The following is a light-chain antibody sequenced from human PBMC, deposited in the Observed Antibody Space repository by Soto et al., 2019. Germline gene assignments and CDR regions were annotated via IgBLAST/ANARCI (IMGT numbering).Light chain of an antibody. J-gene: IGKJ1*01. CDR2: GAS. CDR3: QHYNNWPPWT. Sequence: EIVMTQSPGTLSVSPGERATLSCRASQRISTNLAWYQQKPGQAPRLLISGASTRATGVPARFSSSGSETEFTLTISSLQSEDFAVYYCQHYNNWPPWTFGQGTKVDIK. V-gene: IGKV3-15*01. CDR1: QRISTN.